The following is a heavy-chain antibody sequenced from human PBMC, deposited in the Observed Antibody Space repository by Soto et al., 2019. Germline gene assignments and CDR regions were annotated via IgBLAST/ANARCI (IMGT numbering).Heavy chain of an antibody. V-gene: IGHV3-73*01. Sequence: EVLLVESGGGLVQPGGSLKLSCAASGFVFKDSSIHWVRQASGKGLGWFGRIRDRAYKYATSYAASVKGRFTISRDDSSNTVVLQMNSLKTEDTAIYYCTRLISAAQDYWGQGTRVTVSS. D-gene: IGHD3-16*01. CDR2: IRDRAYKYAT. CDR3: TRLISAAQDY. J-gene: IGHJ4*02. CDR1: GFVFKDSS.